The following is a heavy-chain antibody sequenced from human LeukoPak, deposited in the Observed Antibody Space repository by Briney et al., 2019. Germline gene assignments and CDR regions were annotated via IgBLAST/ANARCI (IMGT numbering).Heavy chain of an antibody. CDR3: ARGKYSYDHYYYYYMDV. D-gene: IGHD5-18*01. J-gene: IGHJ6*03. CDR2: IIPIFGTA. CDR1: GYTFTSYD. Sequence: GASVKVSCKASGYTFTSYDINWVRQAPGQGLEWMGGIIPIFGTANYAQKFQGRVTITTDESTSTAYMELSSLRSEDTAVYYCARGKYSYDHYYYYYMDVWGKGTTVTVSS. V-gene: IGHV1-69*05.